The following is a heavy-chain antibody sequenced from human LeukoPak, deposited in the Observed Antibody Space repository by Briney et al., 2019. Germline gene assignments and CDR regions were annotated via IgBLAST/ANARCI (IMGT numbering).Heavy chain of an antibody. D-gene: IGHD3-10*01. J-gene: IGHJ6*04. CDR2: IIPMFGTA. V-gene: IGHV1-69*06. CDR3: ARAVTMVRGVIMDYYYGMDI. Sequence: GASVKVSCKASGGTFSSYAISWVPQAPGEGLEWMGGIIPMFGTANYAQKFQGRVTITADKSTSTAYMELSSLKSEDTAVYYCARAVTMVRGVIMDYYYGMDIWGKGTTVTVSS. CDR1: GGTFSSYA.